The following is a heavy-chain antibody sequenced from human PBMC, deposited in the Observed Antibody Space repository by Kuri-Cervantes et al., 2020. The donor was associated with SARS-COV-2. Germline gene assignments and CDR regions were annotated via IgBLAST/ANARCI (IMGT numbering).Heavy chain of an antibody. J-gene: IGHJ3*02. Sequence: SETLSLTCTVSGGSISSGGYYWSWIRQHPGKGLEWIGYIYYSGSTYYNPSLKSRVTISVDTSKNQFSLKLSSVTAADTAVYYCARGLGSWSEGYAFDIWGQGTMVTVSS. CDR3: ARGLGSWSEGYAFDI. V-gene: IGHV4-31*03. CDR2: IYYSGST. D-gene: IGHD2-15*01. CDR1: GGSISSGGYY.